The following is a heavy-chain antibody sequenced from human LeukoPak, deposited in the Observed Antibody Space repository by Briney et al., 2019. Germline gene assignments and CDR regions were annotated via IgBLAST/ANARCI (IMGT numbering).Heavy chain of an antibody. V-gene: IGHV1-24*01. J-gene: IGHJ6*02. CDR1: GYTLTELS. CDR2: FDPEDGET. D-gene: IGHD1-14*01. Sequence: ASVKVSCKVSGYTLTELSMHWVRQAPGKGLEWRGGFDPEDGETIYAQKFQGRVTMTEDTSTDTAYMELSSLRSEDTAVYYCATVPGGDYYSGMDVWGQGTTVTVSS. CDR3: ATVPGGDYYSGMDV.